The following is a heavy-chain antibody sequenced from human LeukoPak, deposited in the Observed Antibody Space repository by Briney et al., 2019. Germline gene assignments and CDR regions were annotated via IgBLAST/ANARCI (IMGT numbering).Heavy chain of an antibody. CDR3: ARDWRGSYFPDF. Sequence: ASVKVSCKASGYTFTSYYMHWMRQAPGQGLEWMGIINPNGGSTTYSQGFQGRVTVTSDTSISTAYMELSRLTSDDTAVYYCARDWRGSYFPDFWGQGTLVTVSS. J-gene: IGHJ4*02. CDR2: INPNGGST. D-gene: IGHD1-26*01. CDR1: GYTFTSYY. V-gene: IGHV1-46*01.